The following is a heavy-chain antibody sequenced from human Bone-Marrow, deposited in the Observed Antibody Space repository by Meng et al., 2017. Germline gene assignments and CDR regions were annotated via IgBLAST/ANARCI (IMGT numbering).Heavy chain of an antibody. CDR3: VRKGKDSKNIYYFDY. J-gene: IGHJ4*02. V-gene: IGHV5-51*01. CDR1: GYTFSDHW. Sequence: GESLKISCKGSGYTFSDHWIGWVRQMPGKGLEWVAIIYPGDSTIRYSLSFQGQVTISADKSISTAYLQWSSLRASDTAMYYCVRKGKDSKNIYYFDYWGQGSLVTVSS. CDR2: IYPGDSTI. D-gene: IGHD6-13*01.